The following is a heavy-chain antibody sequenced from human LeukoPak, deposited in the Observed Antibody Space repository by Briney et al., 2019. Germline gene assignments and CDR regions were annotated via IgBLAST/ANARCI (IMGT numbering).Heavy chain of an antibody. V-gene: IGHV1-8*01. D-gene: IGHD6-6*01. J-gene: IGHJ3*02. CDR1: GYTFSSYD. Sequence: ASVKVSCKASGYTFSSYDINWVRQATGQGLEWMGWMNPNSGNTGYAQKFQGRVTMTRNTSISTAYMELSSLRSEDTAVYYCARSYSSSKHAFDIWGQGTMVTVSS. CDR2: MNPNSGNT. CDR3: ARSYSSSKHAFDI.